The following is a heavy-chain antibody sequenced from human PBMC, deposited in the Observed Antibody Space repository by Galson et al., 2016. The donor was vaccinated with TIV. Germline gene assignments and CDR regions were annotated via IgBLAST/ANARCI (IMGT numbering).Heavy chain of an antibody. J-gene: IGHJ6*02. CDR1: GVTVSSYY. CDR3: ARDYSGYDSGYCYYGMDV. V-gene: IGHV3-53*01. Sequence: SLRLSCAASGVTVSSYYMSWVRQAPGKGLEWVSVIYSGGSTYYADSVKGRFSISRDNSKNTLYLQMNSLRAEDTAVYYCARDYSGYDSGYCYYGMDVWGQGTTVTVSS. D-gene: IGHD5-12*01. CDR2: IYSGGST.